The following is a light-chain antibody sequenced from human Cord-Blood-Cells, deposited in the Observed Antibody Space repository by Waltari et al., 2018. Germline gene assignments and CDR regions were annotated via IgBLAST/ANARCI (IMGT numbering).Light chain of an antibody. CDR2: EVS. J-gene: IGLJ1*01. V-gene: IGLV2-11*01. CDR3: CSYAGSYTYV. CDR1: SSDVGGYNY. Sequence: QSALTQPRSVSGSPGQSVTISCTGTSSDVGGYNYVSWYQQHPGKAPKRMIYEVSKRPSGVHDRFSGSKSGNTASLTISVLQAEDEADYYCCSYAGSYTYVFGTGTKVTVL.